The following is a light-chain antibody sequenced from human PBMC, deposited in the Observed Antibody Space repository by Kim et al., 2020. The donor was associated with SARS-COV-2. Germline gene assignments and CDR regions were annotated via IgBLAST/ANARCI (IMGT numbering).Light chain of an antibody. V-gene: IGKV1-39*01. Sequence: SASVGNRVTLPLRASQSNSNYFNLYPQKPGKAPKPLIYGASRFTSWGPSRFSGSGSGTDFPLPLNHPEPEDFATFHRQQSYSTPYSFGQGTKLEI. CDR2: GAS. J-gene: IGKJ2*03. CDR1: QSNSNY. CDR3: QQSYSTPYS.